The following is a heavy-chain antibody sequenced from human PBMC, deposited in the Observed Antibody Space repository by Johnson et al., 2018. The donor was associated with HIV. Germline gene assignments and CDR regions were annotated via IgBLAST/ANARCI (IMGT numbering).Heavy chain of an antibody. J-gene: IGHJ3*02. CDR2: INSDGSST. Sequence: VQLVESGGGLVQPGGSLRLSCAASGFPFSSYWMHWVRQAPGKGLVWVSRINSDGSSTSYADSVKGRFTISRDNAKNSLYLQMNSLRDEDTALYYCSTLLDDAFEIWGQGTMVTVSS. CDR1: GFPFSSYW. D-gene: IGHD2-21*01. CDR3: STLLDDAFEI. V-gene: IGHV3-74*02.